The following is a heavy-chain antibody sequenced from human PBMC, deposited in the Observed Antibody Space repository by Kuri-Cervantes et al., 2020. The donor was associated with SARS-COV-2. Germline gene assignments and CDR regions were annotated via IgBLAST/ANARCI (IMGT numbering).Heavy chain of an antibody. Sequence: GGSLRLSCAASGFTFSSYWMSWVRQAPGKGLEWVANIKQDGSEKYYVDPVKGRFTISRDNAKNSLYLQMNSLRAEDTAVYYCAKIAHVVVIAGAFDLWGQGTMVTVSS. D-gene: IGHD2-21*01. V-gene: IGHV3-7*03. CDR2: IKQDGSEK. CDR3: AKIAHVVVIAGAFDL. J-gene: IGHJ3*01. CDR1: GFTFSSYW.